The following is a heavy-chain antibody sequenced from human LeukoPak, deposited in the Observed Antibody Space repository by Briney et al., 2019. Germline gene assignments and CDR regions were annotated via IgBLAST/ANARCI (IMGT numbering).Heavy chain of an antibody. CDR3: ARGAYCGGDCYSPSLAIDY. J-gene: IGHJ4*02. V-gene: IGHV1-69*13. D-gene: IGHD2-21*02. Sequence: SVKVSCKASGGTFSSYAISWVRQAPGQGLEWMGGIIPIFGTANYAQKFQGRVTITADESTSTAYMELSGLRSEDTAVYYCARGAYCGGDCYSPSLAIDYWGQGTLVTVSS. CDR2: IIPIFGTA. CDR1: GGTFSSYA.